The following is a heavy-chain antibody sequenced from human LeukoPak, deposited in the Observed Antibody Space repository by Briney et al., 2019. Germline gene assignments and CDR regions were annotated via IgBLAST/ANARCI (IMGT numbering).Heavy chain of an antibody. V-gene: IGHV4-34*01. Sequence: SETLSLTCAVYGRSFSGYYWSWIRQPPGKGLEWIGDINHSGSTNYNPSFKSRVTISVDMSKNQFSLKLSSVTAAGTAVYYCARRWGGCSGGSCYVNYYYYMDVWGKGTTVTVSS. CDR1: GRSFSGYY. D-gene: IGHD2-15*01. CDR2: INHSGST. CDR3: ARRWGGCSGGSCYVNYYYYMDV. J-gene: IGHJ6*03.